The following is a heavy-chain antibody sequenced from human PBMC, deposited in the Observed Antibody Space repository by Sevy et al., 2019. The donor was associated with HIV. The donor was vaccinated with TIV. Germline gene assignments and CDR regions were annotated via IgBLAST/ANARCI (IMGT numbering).Heavy chain of an antibody. V-gene: IGHV3-7*03. CDR1: GFTFSNYW. CDR2: IKEDGSEN. J-gene: IGHJ5*02. Sequence: GGSLRLSCAASGFTFSNYWMSWVRQAPGKGLEWVANIKEDGSENYYVDSVKGRFTISRDNAKNSLYLQMNSLRAEDTAVYYCARVGGCSSTRCFAYWFDPWGQGTLVTVSS. CDR3: ARVGGCSSTRCFAYWFDP. D-gene: IGHD2-2*01.